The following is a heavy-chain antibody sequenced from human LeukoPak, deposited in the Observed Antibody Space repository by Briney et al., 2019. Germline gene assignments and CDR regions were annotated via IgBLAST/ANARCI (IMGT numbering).Heavy chain of an antibody. CDR2: INPSGGST. CDR1: GYTFTSYY. D-gene: IGHD6-19*01. CDR3: ARDGRQWLVTYYFDY. V-gene: IGHV1-46*01. J-gene: IGHJ4*02. Sequence: PGASVKVSCKASGYTFTSYYMHWVRQAPGQGLEWMGIINPSGGSTSYAQKFQGRVTMTRDTSTSTVYMELSSLRSEDTAVYYCARDGRQWLVTYYFDYWGQGTLVIVSS.